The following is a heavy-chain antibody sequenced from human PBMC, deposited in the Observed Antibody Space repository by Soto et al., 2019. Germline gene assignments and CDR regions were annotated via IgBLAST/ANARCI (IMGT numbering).Heavy chain of an antibody. CDR2: IYSGGST. CDR1: GFTVSSNY. J-gene: IGHJ6*02. V-gene: IGHV3-66*01. D-gene: IGHD1-7*01. CDR3: ARDRRTTDGIDV. Sequence: EVQLVESGGGLVQPGGSLRLSCAASGFTVSSNYMSWVRQAPGKGLEWVSVIYSGGSTYYADSVKGRFTISRDNSKHTLYLQINSVIAEDTALYYCARDRRTTDGIDVWGQGTTVTVSS.